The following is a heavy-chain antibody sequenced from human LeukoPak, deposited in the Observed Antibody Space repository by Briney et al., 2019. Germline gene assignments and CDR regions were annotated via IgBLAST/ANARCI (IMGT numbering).Heavy chain of an antibody. V-gene: IGHV3-30*18. Sequence: GGSLKLSCAASGFTFSSYSMNWVRQAPGKGLEWVAVISYDGSNKYYADSVKGRFTISRDNSKNTLYLQMNSLRAEDTAVYYCAKASLTGGYFDYWGQGTLVTVSS. CDR2: ISYDGSNK. CDR1: GFTFSSYS. D-gene: IGHD1-26*01. CDR3: AKASLTGGYFDY. J-gene: IGHJ4*02.